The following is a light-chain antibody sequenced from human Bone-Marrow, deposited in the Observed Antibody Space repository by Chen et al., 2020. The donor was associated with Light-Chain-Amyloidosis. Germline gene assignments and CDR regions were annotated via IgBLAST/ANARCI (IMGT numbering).Light chain of an antibody. J-gene: IGLJ3*02. V-gene: IGLV3-21*02. CDR1: NIGSTS. CDR2: DDS. CDR3: QVWDRSSERPV. Sequence: SYVLTQPSSVSVAPGQTATIACGGNNIGSTSVHWYQQTPGQAPLLVVYDDSDRPSGIPARLSGSNSGNTATLTNSRVEAGDEADYDCQVWDRSSERPVFGGGSRRPVL.